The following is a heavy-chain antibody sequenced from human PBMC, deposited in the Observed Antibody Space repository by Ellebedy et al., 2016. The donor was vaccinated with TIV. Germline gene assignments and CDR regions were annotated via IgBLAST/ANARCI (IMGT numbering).Heavy chain of an antibody. Sequence: GESLKISCEASGFSLSNYYMHWVRQVPGKGLVWVAWINNDGSATNYADSVKGRFTVSRDNAKNTLYLQRNSLRAEDTAVYYCARDGDRGAAFDYWGQGTLVTVSS. V-gene: IGHV3-74*01. CDR1: GFSLSNYY. CDR2: INNDGSAT. CDR3: ARDGDRGAAFDY. D-gene: IGHD1-26*01. J-gene: IGHJ4*02.